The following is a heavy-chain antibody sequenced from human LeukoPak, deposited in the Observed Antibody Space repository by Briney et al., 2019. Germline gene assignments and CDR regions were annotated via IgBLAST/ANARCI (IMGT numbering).Heavy chain of an antibody. CDR2: IYSGGST. V-gene: IGHV3-53*01. CDR1: GFTVSSNY. Sequence: GGSLRLSCAASGFTVSSNYMSWVRQAPGKGLGWVSVIYSGGSTYYADSVKGRFTISRDNSKNTLYLQMNSLRAEDTAVYYCARDIRYSSSSALYYYYGMDVWSQGTTVTVSS. D-gene: IGHD6-13*01. CDR3: ARDIRYSSSSALYYYYGMDV. J-gene: IGHJ6*02.